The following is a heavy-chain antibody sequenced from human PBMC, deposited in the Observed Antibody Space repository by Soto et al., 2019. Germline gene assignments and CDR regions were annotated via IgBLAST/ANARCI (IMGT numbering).Heavy chain of an antibody. D-gene: IGHD3-22*01. CDR3: AKHSLKTMIVEGSFDY. V-gene: IGHV3-23*01. Sequence: GGSLRLSCAASGFTFSSYAMSWVRQAPGKGLEWVSAISGSGGSTYYADSVKGRFTISRDNSKNTLYLQMNSLRAEDTAVYYCAKHSLKTMIVEGSFDYWGQGTLVTVSS. J-gene: IGHJ4*02. CDR2: ISGSGGST. CDR1: GFTFSSYA.